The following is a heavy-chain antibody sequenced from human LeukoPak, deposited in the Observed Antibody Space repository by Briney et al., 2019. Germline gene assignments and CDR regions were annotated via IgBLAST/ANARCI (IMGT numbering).Heavy chain of an antibody. J-gene: IGHJ6*02. Sequence: SLRLSCAASGFTFDDYAMHWVRQAPGKGLEWVSGISWNSGSIGYADSVKGRFTISRDNAKNSLYLQMNSLRAEDTALYYCAKVSGYYYGMDVWGQGTTVTVSS. CDR2: ISWNSGSI. CDR1: GFTFDDYA. D-gene: IGHD2/OR15-2a*01. V-gene: IGHV3-9*01. CDR3: AKVSGYYYGMDV.